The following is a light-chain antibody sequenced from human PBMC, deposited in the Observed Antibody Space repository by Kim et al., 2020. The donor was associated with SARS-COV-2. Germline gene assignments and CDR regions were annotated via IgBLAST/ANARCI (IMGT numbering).Light chain of an antibody. CDR3: QQSYSTPKP. CDR1: QSISSY. Sequence: ASVGDRVTITCRASQSISSYLNWYQQKPGKAPKRLIYAASSLQSGVPSRFSGSGSGTDFTLTISSLQPEDFATYYCQQSYSTPKPFGQGTKVDIK. V-gene: IGKV1-39*01. CDR2: AAS. J-gene: IGKJ1*01.